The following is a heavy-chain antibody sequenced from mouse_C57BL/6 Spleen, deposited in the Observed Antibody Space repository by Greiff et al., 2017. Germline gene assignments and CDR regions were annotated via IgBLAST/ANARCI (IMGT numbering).Heavy chain of an antibody. Sequence: VQLQQSGAELVKPGASVKLSCTASGFNIKDYYMHWVKQRTEQGLEWIGRIDPEDGETKYAPKFPGKATITADTSSNTAYLQLSSLTSEDTAVYYCARGVITTVVADYFDYWGQGTTLTVSS. J-gene: IGHJ2*01. CDR2: IDPEDGET. CDR3: ARGVITTVVADYFDY. CDR1: GFNIKDYY. V-gene: IGHV14-2*01. D-gene: IGHD1-1*01.